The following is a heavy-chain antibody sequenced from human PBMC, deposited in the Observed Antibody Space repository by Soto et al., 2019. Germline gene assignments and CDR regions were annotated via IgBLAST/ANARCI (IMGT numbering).Heavy chain of an antibody. CDR2: IDSGSSTI. D-gene: IGHD2-21*01. CDR3: ASARVVAILPDIY. V-gene: IGHV3-21*02. CDR1: GFSFSLYT. Sequence: EVQLVQSGGGLVKPGGSPRLSCAASGFSFSLYTMNWVRQAPGKGLEWVASIDSGSSTIHYAESMKGRFTISRDNAKKSLYLQMNSLRAEDTAVYYCASARVVAILPDIYWGQGTLVTVSS. J-gene: IGHJ4*02.